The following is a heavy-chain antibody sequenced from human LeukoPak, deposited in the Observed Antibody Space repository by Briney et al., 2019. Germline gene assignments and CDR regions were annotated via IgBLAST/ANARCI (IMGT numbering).Heavy chain of an antibody. V-gene: IGHV3-23*01. CDR3: AKDIYGDYGGLDY. D-gene: IGHD4-17*01. J-gene: IGHJ4*02. Sequence: PGGSLRLSCAASGFSFSSNAMSWVRQAPGEGLEWVSAIINSGGSTYYADSVKGRFTISRDNSKNTLYLQMNSLRAEDTALYYCAKDIYGDYGGLDYWGQGTLVTVSS. CDR2: IINSGGST. CDR1: GFSFSSNA.